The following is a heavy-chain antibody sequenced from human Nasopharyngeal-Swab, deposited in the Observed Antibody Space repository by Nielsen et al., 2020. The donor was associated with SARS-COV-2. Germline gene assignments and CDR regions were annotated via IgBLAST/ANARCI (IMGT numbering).Heavy chain of an antibody. Sequence: ASVKVASKASGYTFTRYGINWERQATGQGLEWMGWMNPNSGNTGYAQKFQGRVTMTRNTSISTAYMELSSLRSEDTAVYYCAREEQLGLGVWGQGTLVTVSS. J-gene: IGHJ4*02. CDR2: MNPNSGNT. CDR3: AREEQLGLGV. D-gene: IGHD6-13*01. V-gene: IGHV1-8*01. CDR1: GYTFTRYG.